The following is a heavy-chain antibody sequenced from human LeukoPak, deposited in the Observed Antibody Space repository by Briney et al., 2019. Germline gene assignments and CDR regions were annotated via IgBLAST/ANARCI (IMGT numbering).Heavy chain of an antibody. CDR2: ISSNGGST. CDR1: GFTFSSYA. J-gene: IGHJ4*02. V-gene: IGHV3-64*02. Sequence: QPGGSLRLSCAASGFTFSSYAMHWVRQAPGKGLEYVSAISSNGGSTYYADSVKGRFTISRDNSKNTLYLQMGSLRAEDMAVYYCARGGLSRPSDYWGQGTLVTVSS. CDR3: ARGGLSRPSDY.